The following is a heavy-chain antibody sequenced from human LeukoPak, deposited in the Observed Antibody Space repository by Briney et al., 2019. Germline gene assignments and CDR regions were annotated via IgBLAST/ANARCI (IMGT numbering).Heavy chain of an antibody. CDR1: GYTFTSYD. CDR2: MNPNSGNT. D-gene: IGHD1-26*01. Sequence: GASVKVSCKASGYTFTSYDINWVRQATGQGLEWMGWMNPNSGNTGYAQKFQGRVTMTRNTPISTAYMELSSLRSEDTAVYYCATRYSGSYIADYWGQGTLVTVSS. CDR3: ATRYSGSYIADY. J-gene: IGHJ4*02. V-gene: IGHV1-8*01.